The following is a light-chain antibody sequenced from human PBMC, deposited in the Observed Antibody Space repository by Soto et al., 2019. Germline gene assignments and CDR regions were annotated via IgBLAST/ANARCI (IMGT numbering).Light chain of an antibody. CDR1: SSDVGGYNY. V-gene: IGLV2-14*01. Sequence: QSVLTQPASVSGSPGQSITISCTGTSSDVGGYNYVSWYQQHPGKAPKLTIYDVSNRPSGVSNRFSGSKSGNTASLTISGLQAEDEADYYCSSYTSSSTLGVVFGGGTKRTVL. CDR2: DVS. CDR3: SSYTSSSTLGVV. J-gene: IGLJ2*01.